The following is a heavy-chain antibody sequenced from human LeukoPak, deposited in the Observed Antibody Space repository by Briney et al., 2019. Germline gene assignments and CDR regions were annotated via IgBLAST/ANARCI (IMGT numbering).Heavy chain of an antibody. J-gene: IGHJ4*02. Sequence: SETLSLTCTVSGGSVSSGSHYWSWIRQPPGKGLEWIGYIYYSGSTDYNPSLKSRVTISLDTSKNQFCLKLTSVTAADTAVYYCARTSVVTAMPFDYWGQGTLVTVSS. CDR3: ARTSVVTAMPFDY. D-gene: IGHD2-21*02. CDR1: GGSVSSGSHY. V-gene: IGHV4-61*01. CDR2: IYYSGST.